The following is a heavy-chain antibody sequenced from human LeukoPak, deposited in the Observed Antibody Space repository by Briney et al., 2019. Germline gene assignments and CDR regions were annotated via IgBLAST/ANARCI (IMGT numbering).Heavy chain of an antibody. D-gene: IGHD1-7*01. J-gene: IGHJ4*02. CDR1: GGSISSSSYY. Sequence: SETLSLTCTVSGGSISSSSYYWGWIRQPPGKGLEWIGSIYYSGSTYYNPSLKSRVTISVDTSKNQFSLKLSSVTAADTAVYYCARQRNWNSRNYYFDYWGQGTLVTVSS. V-gene: IGHV4-39*01. CDR2: IYYSGST. CDR3: ARQRNWNSRNYYFDY.